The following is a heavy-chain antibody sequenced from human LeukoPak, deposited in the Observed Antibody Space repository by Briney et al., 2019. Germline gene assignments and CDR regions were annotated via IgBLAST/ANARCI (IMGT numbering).Heavy chain of an antibody. V-gene: IGHV4-61*01. CDR3: ARDRPYYDFWSGYYPYRNYYYYGMDV. CDR1: GGSISSGSYY. Sequence: PSQTLSLTCAVSGGSISSGSYYWSWIRQPPGKGLEWIGYIYYSGGTNYNPSLKSRVTISVDTSKNQFPLKLSSVTAADTAVYYCARDRPYYDFWSGYYPYRNYYYYGMDVWGQGTTVTVSS. J-gene: IGHJ6*02. D-gene: IGHD3-3*01. CDR2: IYYSGGT.